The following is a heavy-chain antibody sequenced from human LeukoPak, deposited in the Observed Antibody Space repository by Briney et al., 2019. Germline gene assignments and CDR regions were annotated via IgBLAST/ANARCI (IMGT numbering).Heavy chain of an antibody. V-gene: IGHV2-70*04. CDR3: ARHYGSGSELDY. CDR1: GFSLRTSGMR. J-gene: IGHJ4*02. D-gene: IGHD3-10*01. CDR2: IDWDDDK. Sequence: SGPALVHPTQPLTLTCTFSGFSLRTSGMRVSWIRQPPVKPLEWLAHIDWDDDKFYSTSLKTRLTISKDTSKNQVVLTMTNMDPVDTATYYCARHYGSGSELDYWGQGTLVTVSS.